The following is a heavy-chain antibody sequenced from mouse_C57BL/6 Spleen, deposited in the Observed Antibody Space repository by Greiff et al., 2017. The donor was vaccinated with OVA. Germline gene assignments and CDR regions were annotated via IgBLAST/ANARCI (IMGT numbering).Heavy chain of an antibody. Sequence: QVQLQQPGAELVRPGTSVKLSCKASGYTFTSYWMHWVKQRPGQGLEWIGVIDPSDSYTNYNQKFKGKATLTVDTSSSTAYRQLSSLTSEDSAVYYCARGGPSPTVVAIGDYWGQGTTLTVSS. V-gene: IGHV1-59*01. CDR2: IDPSDSYT. J-gene: IGHJ2*01. CDR1: GYTFTSYW. D-gene: IGHD1-1*01. CDR3: ARGGPSPTVVAIGDY.